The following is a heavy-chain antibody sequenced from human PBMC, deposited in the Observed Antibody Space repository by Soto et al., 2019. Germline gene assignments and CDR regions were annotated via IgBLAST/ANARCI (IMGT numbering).Heavy chain of an antibody. CDR3: PKDFTMIPHPLGNVFDI. CDR1: GFTFSSYA. CDR2: ISGSGGST. Sequence: PGGSLRLSCAASGFTFSSYAMSWVRQAPGKGLEWVSAISGSGGSTYYADSVKGRFTISRDNSKNSLYLQMNSLRTEDTALYYWPKDFTMIPHPLGNVFDIGAQGTRVPASS. V-gene: IGHV3-23*01. J-gene: IGHJ3*02. D-gene: IGHD3-22*01.